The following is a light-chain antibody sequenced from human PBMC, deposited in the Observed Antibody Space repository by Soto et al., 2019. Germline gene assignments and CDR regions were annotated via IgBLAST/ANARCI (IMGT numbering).Light chain of an antibody. V-gene: IGLV2-14*03. J-gene: IGLJ1*01. CDR1: SSDIGDSNY. CDR2: DVT. Sequence: QSVLTQPASVSGSPGQSITISCTGTSSDIGDSNYVSWYQQHPGKAPKLMIYDVTSRPSGVSNRFSGSKSGNTASLTISGLQAEDEADYYCSSYATTSALYVFGTGTKVTV. CDR3: SSYATTSALYV.